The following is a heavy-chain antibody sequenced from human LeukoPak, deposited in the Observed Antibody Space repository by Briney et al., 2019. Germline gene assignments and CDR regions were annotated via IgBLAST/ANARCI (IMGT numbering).Heavy chain of an antibody. CDR2: ISYDGSNK. D-gene: IGHD6-19*01. J-gene: IGHJ1*01. Sequence: PGGSLRLSCAASGFTFSSYGMHWVRQAPGKGLEWVAVISYDGSNKYYADSVKGRFTISRDNSKNTLYLQMNSRRPEDTAVYYCAKDQFSSGFEYFQHWGQGTLVTVSS. CDR1: GFTFSSYG. CDR3: AKDQFSSGFEYFQH. V-gene: IGHV3-30*18.